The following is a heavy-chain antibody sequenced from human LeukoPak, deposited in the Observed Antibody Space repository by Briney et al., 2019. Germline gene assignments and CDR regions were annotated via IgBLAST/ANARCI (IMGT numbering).Heavy chain of an antibody. J-gene: IGHJ2*01. CDR3: AKDRSTSRYWYFDL. V-gene: IGHV3-23*01. CDR2: ISETGGTT. Sequence: PGGSLRLSCAASGFSFSDYYMNWVRQAPGKGLEWVSGISETGGTTYYADSVKGRFTISRDNSKNTLYVQMNSLRVEDTAVYYCAKDRSTSRYWYFDLWGRGTLVTVSS. CDR1: GFSFSDYY.